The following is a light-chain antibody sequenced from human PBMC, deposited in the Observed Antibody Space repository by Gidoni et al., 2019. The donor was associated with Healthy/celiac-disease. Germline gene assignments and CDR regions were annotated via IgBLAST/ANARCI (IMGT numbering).Light chain of an antibody. CDR1: SSDVGGYNY. J-gene: IGLJ3*02. V-gene: IGLV2-11*01. CDR3: CSYAGSSWV. Sequence: QSALTPPRSVSGSPGQSVTLSCTGTSSDVGGYNYVSWYQQHPGKAPKLMLYDVSKRPSGVPDRFSGSKSGNTASLTISGLQAEDEADYYCCSYAGSSWVFGGGTKLTVL. CDR2: DVS.